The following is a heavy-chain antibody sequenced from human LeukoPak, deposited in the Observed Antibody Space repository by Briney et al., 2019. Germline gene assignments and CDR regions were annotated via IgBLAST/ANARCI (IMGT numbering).Heavy chain of an antibody. J-gene: IGHJ5*02. CDR3: ARGGYSSRYNWFDP. V-gene: IGHV1-2*02. CDR1: GYTFTGYY. CDR2: INPNSGGT. D-gene: IGHD6-13*01. Sequence: GASVKVSCKASGYTFTGYYMHWVRQAPGQGLEWMGWINPNSGGTNYAQKFQDRVTMTRDTSISTAYMELSRLRPDDTAVYYCARGGYSSRYNWFDPWGQGTLVTVSS.